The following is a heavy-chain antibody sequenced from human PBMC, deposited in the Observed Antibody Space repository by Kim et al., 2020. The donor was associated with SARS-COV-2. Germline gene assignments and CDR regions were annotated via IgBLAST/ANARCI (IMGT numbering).Heavy chain of an antibody. Sequence: ASVKVSCKASGYTFTSYAMHWVRQAPGQRLEWMGWINAGNGNTKYSQKFQGRVTITRDTSASTAYMELSSLRSEDTAVYYCARGVGATYYFDYWGQGTLVTVSS. V-gene: IGHV1-3*01. CDR1: GYTFTSYA. J-gene: IGHJ4*02. D-gene: IGHD1-26*01. CDR3: ARGVGATYYFDY. CDR2: INAGNGNT.